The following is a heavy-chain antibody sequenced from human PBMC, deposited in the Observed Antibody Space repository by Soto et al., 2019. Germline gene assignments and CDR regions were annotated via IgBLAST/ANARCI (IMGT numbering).Heavy chain of an antibody. CDR3: ARVTFTPNWFDS. V-gene: IGHV4-30-4*01. Sequence: SLTCTVSGDSISSPDYYWSWIRLTPGKGLELIGYVYYRGSIYYTPSFESRVSISVDTSKNQFSLRLTSVTAADSAMYFCARVTFTPNWFDSWGQGILVTVSS. D-gene: IGHD3-3*02. CDR2: VYYRGSI. J-gene: IGHJ5*01. CDR1: GDSISSPDYY.